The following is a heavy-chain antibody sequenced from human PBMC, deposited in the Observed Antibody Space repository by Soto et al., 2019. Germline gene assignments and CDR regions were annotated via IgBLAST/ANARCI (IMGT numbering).Heavy chain of an antibody. CDR3: AKSDGGSGWPRYYYYYGMDV. Sequence: PGGSLRLSCAASGFTFSSYAMGWVRQAPGKGLEWVSAISGSGGSTYYADSVKGRFTISRDNSKNTLYLQMNSLRAEDTAVYYCAKSDGGSGWPRYYYYYGMDVWGQGTTVTVSS. V-gene: IGHV3-23*01. D-gene: IGHD6-19*01. CDR2: ISGSGGST. CDR1: GFTFSSYA. J-gene: IGHJ6*02.